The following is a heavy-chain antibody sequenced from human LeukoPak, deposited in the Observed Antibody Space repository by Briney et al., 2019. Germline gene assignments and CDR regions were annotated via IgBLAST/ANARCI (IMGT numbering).Heavy chain of an antibody. CDR3: ARRPFCSSTSCYTSWFDP. V-gene: IGHV5-10-1*01. J-gene: IGHJ5*02. Sequence: GESLRIPCKGSGYSFTSYWISWVRQMPGKGLEWMGRIDPSDSYTNYSPSFQGHVTISADKSISTAYLQWSSLKASGTAMYYCARRPFCSSTSCYTSWFDPWGQGTLVTVSS. CDR2: IDPSDSYT. CDR1: GYSFTSYW. D-gene: IGHD2-2*02.